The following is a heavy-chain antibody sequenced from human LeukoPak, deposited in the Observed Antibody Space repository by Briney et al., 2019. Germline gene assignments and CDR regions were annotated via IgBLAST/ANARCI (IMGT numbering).Heavy chain of an antibody. CDR3: ARHPGKVTNDWYFDL. Sequence: ASVNVSCKASGYSFTDYYLHWVRQAPGQGLEWMGWINPNSGGTNYAQKFQGRVTMTRDTSITTAYMELSRLSSDDTAVYYCARHPGKVTNDWYFDLWGRGTLVTVSS. CDR1: GYSFTDYY. J-gene: IGHJ2*01. CDR2: INPNSGGT. D-gene: IGHD4-23*01. V-gene: IGHV1-2*02.